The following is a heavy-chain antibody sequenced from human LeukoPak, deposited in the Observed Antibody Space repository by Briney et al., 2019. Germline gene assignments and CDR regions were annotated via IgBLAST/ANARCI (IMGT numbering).Heavy chain of an antibody. Sequence: SGGSLRLSCAASGXTFSSYAMHWVRQAPGKGREWVAVISYDGSNKYYADSVKGRFTISRDNSKNTLYLQMNSLRAEDTAVYYCARDRDGYNSDYWGQGTLVTVSS. CDR1: GXTFSSYA. D-gene: IGHD5-24*01. CDR3: ARDRDGYNSDY. J-gene: IGHJ4*02. CDR2: ISYDGSNK. V-gene: IGHV3-30-3*01.